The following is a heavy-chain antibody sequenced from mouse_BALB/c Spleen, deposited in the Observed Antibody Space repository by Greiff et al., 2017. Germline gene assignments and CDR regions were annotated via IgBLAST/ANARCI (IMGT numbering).Heavy chain of an antibody. V-gene: IGHV5-9-4*01. CDR2: ISSGGSYT. D-gene: IGHD2-14*01. CDR3: ARDIRYDGRAMDY. J-gene: IGHJ4*01. Sequence: EVQGVESGGGLVKPGGSLKLSCAASGFTFSSYAMSWVRQSPEKRLEWVAEISSGGSYTYYPDTVTGRFTISRDNAKNTLYLEMSSLRSEDTAMYYCARDIRYDGRAMDYWGQGTSVTVSS. CDR1: GFTFSSYA.